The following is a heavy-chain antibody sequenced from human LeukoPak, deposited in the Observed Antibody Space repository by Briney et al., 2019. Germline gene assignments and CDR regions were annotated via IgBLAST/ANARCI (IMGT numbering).Heavy chain of an antibody. CDR1: GYTFTGYY. Sequence: ASVKVSCKASGYTFTGYYMHWVRQAPGQGLEWMGIINPSGGSTSYAQKFQGRVTMTRDTSTSTVYMELSSLRSEDTAVYYCAVIAAAGYYPFDYWGQGTLVTVSS. CDR3: AVIAAAGYYPFDY. D-gene: IGHD6-13*01. V-gene: IGHV1-46*01. CDR2: INPSGGST. J-gene: IGHJ4*02.